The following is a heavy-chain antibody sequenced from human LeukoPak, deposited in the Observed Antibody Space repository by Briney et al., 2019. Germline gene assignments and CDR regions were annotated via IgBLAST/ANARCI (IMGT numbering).Heavy chain of an antibody. CDR1: GFTFSSYW. CDR3: ARDSSSWYLDY. V-gene: IGHV3-7*01. CDR2: IKQDGSEK. Sequence: PSGGSLRLFCAASGFTFSSYWMSWVRQAPGKGLEWVANIKQDGSEKYYVDSVKGRFTISRDNAKNSLYLQINSLRAEDTAVYYCARDSSSWYLDYWGQGTLVTVSS. J-gene: IGHJ4*02. D-gene: IGHD6-13*01.